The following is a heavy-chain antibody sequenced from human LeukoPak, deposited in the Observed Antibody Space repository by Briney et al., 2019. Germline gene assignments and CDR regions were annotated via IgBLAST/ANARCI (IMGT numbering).Heavy chain of an antibody. J-gene: IGHJ6*02. Sequence: ASVKVSCKASGXXXXNDXXSXXRQAXXXXXXXVAXFXXYNGNTNYAQKLQGRVTMTTDTSTSTAYVELRSLRSDDTAVYYCAREPHYGGRHYYYGMDVWGQGTTVTVSS. D-gene: IGHD4-23*01. CDR3: AREPHYGGRHYYYGMDV. CDR2: FXXYNGNT. V-gene: IGHV1-18*01. CDR1: GXXXXNDX.